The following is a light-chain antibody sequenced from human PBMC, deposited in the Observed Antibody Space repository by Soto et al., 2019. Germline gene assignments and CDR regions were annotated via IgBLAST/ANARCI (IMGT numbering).Light chain of an antibody. J-gene: IGKJ2*01. CDR3: QQYGSYSVT. CDR2: YAS. V-gene: IGKV3-20*01. CDR1: QTVSNNY. Sequence: EIVLTQSPGTLSLSPGERATLSCRASQTVSNNYLAWYRQKPGQAPSLLIYYASSRATGVPDRFSGSGSGPDFTLTISSLEPEDFAVYHCQQYGSYSVTFGQGTKLEIK.